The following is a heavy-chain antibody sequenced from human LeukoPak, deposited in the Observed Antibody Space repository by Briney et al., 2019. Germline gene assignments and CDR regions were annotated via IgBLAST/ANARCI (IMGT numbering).Heavy chain of an antibody. D-gene: IGHD6-19*01. CDR1: GYTFTGYY. CDR3: ARGSLVAGIFKYYFDY. Sequence: GASVKVSCKASGYTFTGYYVHWVRQAPGQGLEWMGRINPNSGGTNYAQKFQGRVTMTRDTSISTAYMELSRLRSDDTAVYYCARGSLVAGIFKYYFDYWGQGTLVTVSS. CDR2: INPNSGGT. J-gene: IGHJ4*02. V-gene: IGHV1-2*06.